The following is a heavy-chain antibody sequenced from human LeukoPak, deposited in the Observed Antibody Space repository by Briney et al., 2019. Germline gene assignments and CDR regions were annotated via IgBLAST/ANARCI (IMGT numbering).Heavy chain of an antibody. J-gene: IGHJ6*03. Sequence: PGGSLRLSCAASGFTFSSYSMNWVRQAPRKGLEWVSYISSGSSTIYYADSVKGRFTIYRDNAKKSLYLQMNSLRAEDTAVYYCARDDYVWRSHYYYYYMDVWGKGTTVTVSS. V-gene: IGHV3-48*01. CDR1: GFTFSSYS. CDR2: ISSGSSTI. CDR3: ARDDYVWRSHYYYYYMDV. D-gene: IGHD3-16*01.